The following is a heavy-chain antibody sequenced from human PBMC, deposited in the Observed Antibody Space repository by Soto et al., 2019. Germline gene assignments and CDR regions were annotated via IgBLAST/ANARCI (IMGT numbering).Heavy chain of an antibody. CDR3: ARSLVGLAVAAPYNWFDP. Sequence: PSETLSLTCTVSGGSISSSSYYWGWIRQPPGKGLEWIGSIYYSGSTYYNPSLKSRVTISVDTSKNQFSLKLSSVTAADTAVYYFARSLVGLAVAAPYNWFDPWGQGTLVTVSS. CDR2: IYYSGST. J-gene: IGHJ5*02. V-gene: IGHV4-39*01. CDR1: GGSISSSSYY. D-gene: IGHD6-19*01.